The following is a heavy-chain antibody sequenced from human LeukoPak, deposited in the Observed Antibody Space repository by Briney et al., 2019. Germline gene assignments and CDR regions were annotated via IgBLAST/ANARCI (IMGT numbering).Heavy chain of an antibody. CDR2: ISAYNGNT. J-gene: IGHJ4*02. D-gene: IGHD2-2*01. Sequence: GASVKVSCKASGYTFTSYYMHWVRQAPGQGLEWMGWISAYNGNTNYAQKLQGRVTMTTDTSTSTAYMELRSLRSDDTAVYYCARAPSVYCSSTSCYYYFDYWGQGTLVTVSS. CDR1: GYTFTSYY. CDR3: ARAPSVYCSSTSCYYYFDY. V-gene: IGHV1-18*04.